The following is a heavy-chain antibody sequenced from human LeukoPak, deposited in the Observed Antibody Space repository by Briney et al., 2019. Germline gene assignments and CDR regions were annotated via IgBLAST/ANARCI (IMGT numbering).Heavy chain of an antibody. CDR3: ARERNSGYHGSAFHI. CDR1: GGSISSGDYY. J-gene: IGHJ3*02. V-gene: IGHV4-30-4*01. CDR2: IYYSGST. Sequence: SETLSLTCTVSGGSISSGDYYWSWIRQPPGKGLEWIGYIYYSGSTYYNPSLKSRVTISVDTSKNQFSLKLSSVTAADTAVYYCARERNSGYHGSAFHIWGQGTMVTVSS. D-gene: IGHD5-12*01.